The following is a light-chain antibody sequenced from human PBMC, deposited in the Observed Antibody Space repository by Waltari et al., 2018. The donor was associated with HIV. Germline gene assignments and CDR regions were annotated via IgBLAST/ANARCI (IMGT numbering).Light chain of an antibody. CDR1: SSDVGGYNY. CDR3: ITYAGSNNFGV. CDR2: EVS. Sequence: QSALTQPPSASGSPGQSVTISCTGTSSDVGGYNYVSWYQQHPGKAPNLVIYEVSKRRTGGPVLFSDSRSGNTASLTISGLQADDEADYYCITYAGSNNFGVFGGGTKLTVL. V-gene: IGLV2-8*01. J-gene: IGLJ2*01.